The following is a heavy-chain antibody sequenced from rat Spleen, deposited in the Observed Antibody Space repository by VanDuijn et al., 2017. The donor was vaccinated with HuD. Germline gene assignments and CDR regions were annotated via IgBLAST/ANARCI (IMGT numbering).Heavy chain of an antibody. D-gene: IGHD1-1*01. CDR2: INSVVST. V-gene: IGHV3-3*01. CDR3: ARSDGVHYYLPFAD. CDR1: GHSITSGSR. Sequence: EVQLQESGPGLVKPSQSLSLTCSVTGHSITSGSRWNWIRKFPGTRLEWMGYINSVVSTIYNPSIKRRLSITRDTSKNQFFLQVNSVSSEDTATYYCARSDGVHYYLPFADWGQGTLVTASS. J-gene: IGHJ3*01.